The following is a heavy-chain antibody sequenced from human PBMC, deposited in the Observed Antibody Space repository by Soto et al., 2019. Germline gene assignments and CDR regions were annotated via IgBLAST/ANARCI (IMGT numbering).Heavy chain of an antibody. D-gene: IGHD2-21*02. J-gene: IGHJ4*02. CDR3: AAGDLVTAKQYYFDY. CDR2: ISSYNGNT. CDR1: GGTFSSYA. V-gene: IGHV1-18*01. Sequence: ASVKVSCKASGGTFSSYAISWVRQAPGQGLEWMGWISSYNGNTNYAQKLQGRVTMTTDTSTTTAYMELRSLRSDDTAVYYCAAGDLVTAKQYYFDYWGQGTLVTVSS.